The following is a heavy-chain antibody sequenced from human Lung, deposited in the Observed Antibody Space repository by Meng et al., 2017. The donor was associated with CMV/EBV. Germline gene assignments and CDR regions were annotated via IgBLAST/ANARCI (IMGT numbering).Heavy chain of an antibody. D-gene: IGHD1/OR15-1a*01. Sequence: QWQRKESGPGLVQPSGTRARTFAVCRGTMCRSFWWSWVRQPPGKGLEWIGSIYHSGSTTYKPSLTSRVGISVDKSKNQFSLELSSVTAADTAVYYCARANKVRFDYWGQGTLVTVSS. CDR1: RGTMCRSFW. CDR2: IYHSGST. CDR3: ARANKVRFDY. V-gene: IGHV4-4*02. J-gene: IGHJ4*02.